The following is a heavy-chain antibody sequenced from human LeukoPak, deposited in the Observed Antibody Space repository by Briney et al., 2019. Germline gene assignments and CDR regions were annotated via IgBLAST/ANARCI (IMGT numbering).Heavy chain of an antibody. J-gene: IGHJ3*02. D-gene: IGHD3-10*01. Sequence: PSETLSLTCTVSGASISSYYWSWIRQPPGKGLEWIGYIYYSGSTNYNPSLKSRVTISVDTSKNQFSLKLSSVTAADTAVYYCATTWFGEIRDAFDIWGQGTMVTVPS. V-gene: IGHV4-59*01. CDR1: GASISSYY. CDR2: IYYSGST. CDR3: ATTWFGEIRDAFDI.